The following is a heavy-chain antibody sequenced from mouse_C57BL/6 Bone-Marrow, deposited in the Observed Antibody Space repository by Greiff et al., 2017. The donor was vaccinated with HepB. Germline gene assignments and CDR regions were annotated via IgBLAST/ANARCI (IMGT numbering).Heavy chain of an antibody. CDR1: EYEFPSHD. J-gene: IGHJ4*01. D-gene: IGHD2-4*01. Sequence: EVKLVESGGGLVQPGESLKLSCESNEYEFPSHDMSWVRKTPETRLALVAAINSDGGSTYYPDTMERRFIISRDNTKKTLYLQMSSLRSEDTALYYCARHGDYDGVGAMDYWGQGTSVTVSS. V-gene: IGHV5-2*01. CDR2: INSDGGST. CDR3: ARHGDYDGVGAMDY.